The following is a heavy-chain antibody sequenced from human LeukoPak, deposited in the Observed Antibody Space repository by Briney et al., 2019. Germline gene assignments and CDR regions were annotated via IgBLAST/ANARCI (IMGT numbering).Heavy chain of an antibody. Sequence: GAAVTVSCKTSGYMVSDYYMHWVRQAPGQGLEWMGGLRGATGESDTPQKVKGRVTMTRDTATNTAYMQLRRLTYDDTAIYFRARVRLHACDYWGKETRRPVSS. V-gene: IGHV1-2*02. CDR3: ARVRLHACDY. J-gene: IGHJ4*02. D-gene: IGHD6-25*01. CDR2: LRGATGES. CDR1: GYMVSDYY.